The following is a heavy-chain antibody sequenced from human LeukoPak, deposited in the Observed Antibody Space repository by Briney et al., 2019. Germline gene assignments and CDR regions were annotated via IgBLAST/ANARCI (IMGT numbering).Heavy chain of an antibody. V-gene: IGHV4-4*07. D-gene: IGHD3-22*01. CDR3: ARDLGAYYDSGGYFDY. J-gene: IGHJ4*02. CDR2: IYTSGST. CDR1: VGSISSHY. Sequence: PSETLSLTCTVSVGSISSHYWSWIRQPAGKGLEWIGRIYTSGSTNYNPSLKSRVTMSVDTSKNQFSLKLSSVTAADTAVYYCARDLGAYYDSGGYFDYWGQGTLVTVSS.